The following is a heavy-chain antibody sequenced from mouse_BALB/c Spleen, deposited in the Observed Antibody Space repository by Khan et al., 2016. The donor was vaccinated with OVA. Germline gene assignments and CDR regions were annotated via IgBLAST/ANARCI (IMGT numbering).Heavy chain of an antibody. V-gene: IGHV2-6-7*01. CDR1: GFSLTGFG. CDR3: ARELRLGGFTY. D-gene: IGHD1-2*01. CDR2: IWGDGST. Sequence: VKLEESGPGLVAPSQSLSITCTVSGFSLTGFGINWIRQPPGKGLEWLGMIWGDGSTDYNSALKSRLTITKDNSKSQVFLKMNSLQADDTARDYCARELRLGGFTYWGQGTLVTVSA. J-gene: IGHJ3*01.